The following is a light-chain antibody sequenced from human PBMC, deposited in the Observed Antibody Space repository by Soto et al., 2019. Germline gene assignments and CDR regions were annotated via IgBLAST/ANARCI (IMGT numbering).Light chain of an antibody. CDR1: SSDVGGNKY. V-gene: IGLV2-14*01. CDR2: DVS. Sequence: QSVLTQPASASGSPGQSITISCTGSSSDVGGNKYVSWYQQYPGKAPKLMICDVSNRPSGVSNRFSGSKSGNTASLTISGLQAEDEADYYCSAFTGTTYVFGTGTKVNVL. CDR3: SAFTGTTYV. J-gene: IGLJ1*01.